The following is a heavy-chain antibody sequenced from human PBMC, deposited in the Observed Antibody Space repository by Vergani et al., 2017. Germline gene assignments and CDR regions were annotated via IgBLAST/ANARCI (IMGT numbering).Heavy chain of an antibody. CDR1: GGSISIGGYY. D-gene: IGHD2-15*01. V-gene: IGHV4-61*02. CDR3: ARSRPYCTSGSCPAI. J-gene: IGHJ4*02. Sequence: QVQLQESGPGLVRPSQTLTLTCTVSGGSISIGGYYWSWIRQPAGKGPEWIGHIHTGGSTDLNPSFKSRVSISVDTSKSQFSLKLNSVTVADTAVYYCARSRPYCTSGSCPAIWGQGTLVTVSS. CDR2: IHTGGST.